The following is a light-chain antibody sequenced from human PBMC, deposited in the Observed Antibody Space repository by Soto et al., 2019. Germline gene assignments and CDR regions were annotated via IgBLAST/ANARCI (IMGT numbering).Light chain of an antibody. CDR2: AAS. CDR1: QTISSW. V-gene: IGKV1-39*01. CDR3: QQSYSTPRT. J-gene: IGKJ1*01. Sequence: DIHMTESPFTLSASVGDRVTITCRASQTISSWLAWYQQKPGKAPKLLIYAASSLQSGVPSRFSGSGSGTDFTLTISSLQPEDFATYYCQQSYSTPRTFGQGTKVDIK.